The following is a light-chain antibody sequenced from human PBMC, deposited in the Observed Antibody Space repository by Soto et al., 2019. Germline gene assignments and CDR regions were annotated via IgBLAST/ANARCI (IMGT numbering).Light chain of an antibody. CDR1: QSFSSSY. CDR3: QHYCSALFT. CDR2: GAS. J-gene: IGKJ3*01. Sequence: EIVLTQSPGTLSLSPGERATLSCRASQSFSSSYLAWYQQKPGQAPRLLIYGASSRPTGIPDRFSGSGSGTDFTLTISSLEPEDFAVYYCQHYCSALFTFGPGTKVDVK. V-gene: IGKV3-20*01.